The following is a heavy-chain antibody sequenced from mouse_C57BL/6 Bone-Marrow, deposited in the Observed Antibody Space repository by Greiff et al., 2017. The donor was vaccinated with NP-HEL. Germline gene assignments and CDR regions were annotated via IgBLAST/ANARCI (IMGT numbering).Heavy chain of an antibody. D-gene: IGHD2-10*02. CDR3: ATPGRSYGYAMDY. J-gene: IGHJ4*01. CDR2: IYPRSGNT. V-gene: IGHV1-81*01. CDR1: GYTFTSYG. Sequence: VMLVESGAELARPGASVKLSCKASGYTFTSYGISWVKQNTRQCLEWIGEIYPRSGNTYYNEKFTGKATLTADKSSSTAYMELRSLTSEDSAVYVWATPGRSYGYAMDYWGQGTSVTVSS.